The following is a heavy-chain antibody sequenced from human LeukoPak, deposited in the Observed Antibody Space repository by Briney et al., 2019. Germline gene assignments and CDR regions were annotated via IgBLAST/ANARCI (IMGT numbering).Heavy chain of an antibody. CDR2: INSDGSST. Sequence: TGGSLRLSCAASGFTFSSYWMHWVRQAPGKGLVWVSRINSDGSSTSYADSVKGRFTISRDNAKNTLYLQMNSLRAEDTAVYYCARGPSSGWPLVYYYYYYGMDVWGQGTTVTVSS. D-gene: IGHD6-19*01. V-gene: IGHV3-74*01. CDR3: ARGPSSGWPLVYYYYYYGMDV. J-gene: IGHJ6*02. CDR1: GFTFSSYW.